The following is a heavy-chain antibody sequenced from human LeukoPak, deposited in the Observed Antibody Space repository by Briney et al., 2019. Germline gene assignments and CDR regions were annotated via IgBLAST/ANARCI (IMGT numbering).Heavy chain of an antibody. D-gene: IGHD3-22*01. Sequence: PGGSLRLSCAASGFTFSTYSMNWVRQAPGKGLEWVSVIYSGGSTYYADSVKGRFTISRDNSKNTLYLQMNSLRAEDTAVYYCASGSSGYYNFDYWGQGTLVTVSS. J-gene: IGHJ4*02. CDR3: ASGSSGYYNFDY. CDR1: GFTFSTYS. V-gene: IGHV3-53*01. CDR2: IYSGGST.